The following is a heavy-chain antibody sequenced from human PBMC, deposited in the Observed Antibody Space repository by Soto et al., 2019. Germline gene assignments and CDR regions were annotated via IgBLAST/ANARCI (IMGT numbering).Heavy chain of an antibody. CDR2: ISAYNDNT. CDR1: GYTFTSYG. Sequence: GASVKVSCKASGYTFTSYGISWERQAPGQGLEWMGWISAYNDNTNYAQKLQGRVTMTTDTSTSTAYMELRSLRSDDTAVYYCARGIVVVPAAMPWFDPWGQGTLVTVSS. J-gene: IGHJ5*02. D-gene: IGHD2-2*01. CDR3: ARGIVVVPAAMPWFDP. V-gene: IGHV1-18*01.